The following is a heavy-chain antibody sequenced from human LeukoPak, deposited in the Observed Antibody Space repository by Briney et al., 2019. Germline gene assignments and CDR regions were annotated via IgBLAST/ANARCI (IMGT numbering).Heavy chain of an antibody. V-gene: IGHV4-39*02. CDR3: AREEREGYGSARSKGTFDY. CDR1: GGSISSSSSDYY. D-gene: IGHD3-10*01. J-gene: IGHJ4*02. CDR2: ISYSWST. Sequence: PSETLSLTCTVSGGSISSSSSDYYWGWVRQPPGKGLEWIGSISYSWSTYYNPSLKSRVTISADTSNNQFSLKLTSVTAADTAVYYCAREEREGYGSARSKGTFDYWGQGTLVTVSS.